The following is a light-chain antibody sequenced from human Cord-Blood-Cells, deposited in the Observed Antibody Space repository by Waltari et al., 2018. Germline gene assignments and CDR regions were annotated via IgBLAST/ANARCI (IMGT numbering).Light chain of an antibody. CDR1: QSVFYSSNNKNY. CDR3: QQYYSTPRT. J-gene: IGKJ1*01. Sequence: DIVMTQSPDSLAVSLGERATINCKSSQSVFYSSNNKNYLAWYQQKPGQPPKLVIYCASTREYGVPDRFSGSGSGTDVTLTISCLQAEDVAVYYCQQYYSTPRTFGQGTKVDIK. CDR2: CAS. V-gene: IGKV4-1*01.